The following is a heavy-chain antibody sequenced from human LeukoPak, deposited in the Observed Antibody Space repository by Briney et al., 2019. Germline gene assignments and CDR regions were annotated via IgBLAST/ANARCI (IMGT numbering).Heavy chain of an antibody. CDR1: GGTFSSYA. V-gene: IGHV1-69*01. CDR3: ARDHVSEGAFDY. CDR2: IIPIFGTA. D-gene: IGHD1-26*01. Sequence: SVKVSCKASGGTFSSYAISWVRQAPGQGLEWMGGIIPIFGTANYAQKFQGGVTITADESTSTAYMELSSLRSEDTAVYYCARDHVSEGAFDYWGQGTLVTVSS. J-gene: IGHJ4*02.